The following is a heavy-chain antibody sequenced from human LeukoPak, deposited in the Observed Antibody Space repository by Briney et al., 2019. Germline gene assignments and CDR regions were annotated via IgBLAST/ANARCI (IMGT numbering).Heavy chain of an antibody. CDR2: INHSGST. CDR3: AGEMDIVVVPAAMFHDAFDI. Sequence: SDTLSLTCAVYGGSFSGYYWSWIRQPPGKGLEWIGEINHSGSTNYNPSLKSRVTISVDTSKNQFSLKLSSVTAADTAVYYCAGEMDIVVVPAAMFHDAFDIWGQGTMVTVSS. D-gene: IGHD2-2*03. CDR1: GGSFSGYY. V-gene: IGHV4-34*01. J-gene: IGHJ3*02.